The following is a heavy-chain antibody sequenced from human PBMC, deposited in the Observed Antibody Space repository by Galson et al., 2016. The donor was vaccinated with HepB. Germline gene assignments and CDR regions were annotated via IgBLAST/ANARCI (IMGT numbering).Heavy chain of an antibody. V-gene: IGHV4-34*01. J-gene: IGHJ1*01. CDR3: ARGNGALQE. D-gene: IGHD1-26*01. CDR2: VLHGGGT. Sequence: SETLSLTCAVYGGSFSAFYWSWIRQPPGKGLEWIGEVLHGGGTNYTPSLRGRVTMSVDMSKNQFSLKLSSVTAADTAVYYCARGNGALQEWGQGTLVTISS. CDR1: GGSFSAFY.